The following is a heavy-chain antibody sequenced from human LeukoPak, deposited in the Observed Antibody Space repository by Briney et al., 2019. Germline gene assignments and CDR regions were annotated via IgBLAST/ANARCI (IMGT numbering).Heavy chain of an antibody. Sequence: SETLSLTCAVYGGSFSGYYWSWIRQPPGKGLEWIGEINHSGSTNYNPSLNSRVSISVDTSKNQLSLKLSSVTTADTAVYYCARNGVYNLDYWGQGTPVTVSS. CDR1: GGSFSGYY. CDR3: ARNGVYNLDY. V-gene: IGHV4-34*01. CDR2: INHSGST. D-gene: IGHD1-14*01. J-gene: IGHJ4*02.